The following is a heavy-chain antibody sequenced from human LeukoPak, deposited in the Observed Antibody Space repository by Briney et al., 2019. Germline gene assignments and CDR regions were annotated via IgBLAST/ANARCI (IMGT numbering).Heavy chain of an antibody. J-gene: IGHJ3*02. V-gene: IGHV4-39*07. CDR2: MYSSGST. D-gene: IGHD2-2*01. CDR1: GGSISITSYY. Sequence: SETLSLTCTVSGGSISITSYYWGWIRQPPGKGLEWIGSMYSSGSTYYNPSLKSRVTISVDTSKNQFSLKLSSVTAADTAVYYCTRGPPDCSSTSCYAFDAFDIWGQGTMVTVSS. CDR3: TRGPPDCSSTSCYAFDAFDI.